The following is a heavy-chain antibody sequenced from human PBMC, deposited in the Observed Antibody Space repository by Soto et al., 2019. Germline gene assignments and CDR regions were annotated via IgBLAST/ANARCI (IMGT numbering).Heavy chain of an antibody. V-gene: IGHV4-34*01. CDR1: GGAFIGYY. J-gene: IGHJ5*02. Sequence: SETLSLTCAVYGGAFIGYYCIFIRQPPFKWLEWIVEINHSGSTNYNPSLKSRVTISVDTSKNQFSLKLSSVTAADTAVYYCARGPYYYGSGSYYNWFDPWGQGTLVTVSS. CDR3: ARGPYYYGSGSYYNWFDP. D-gene: IGHD3-10*01. CDR2: INHSGST.